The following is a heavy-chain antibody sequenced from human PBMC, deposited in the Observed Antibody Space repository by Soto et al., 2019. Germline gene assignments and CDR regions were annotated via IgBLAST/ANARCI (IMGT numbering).Heavy chain of an antibody. D-gene: IGHD2-21*02. CDR2: ISGDGSST. V-gene: IGHV3-74*01. Sequence: GGSLRLSCVASGFSFSNYNMNWVRQSPGKGLVWVSRISGDGSSTTYADSVRGRFTISRDNAKNTVYLQMDSLRAEDTAVYYCARLPKGSLVTAWGQGTRVTVSS. CDR3: ARLPKGSLVTA. CDR1: GFSFSNYN. J-gene: IGHJ4*02.